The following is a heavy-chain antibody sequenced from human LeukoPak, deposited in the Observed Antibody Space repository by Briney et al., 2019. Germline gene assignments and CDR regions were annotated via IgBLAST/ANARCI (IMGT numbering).Heavy chain of an antibody. CDR3: ARGLYDGSGSYYTYYFDY. V-gene: IGHV4-30-4*01. J-gene: IGHJ4*02. CDR1: GGSISSGDYY. Sequence: SETLSLTCTVSGGSISSGDYYWSWIRQPPGKGLEWIGYIYYSGSTYYNPSLKSRVTISVDTSKNQFSLKLSSVTAAVTAVYYCARGLYDGSGSYYTYYFDYWGQGTLVTVSS. D-gene: IGHD3-10*01. CDR2: IYYSGST.